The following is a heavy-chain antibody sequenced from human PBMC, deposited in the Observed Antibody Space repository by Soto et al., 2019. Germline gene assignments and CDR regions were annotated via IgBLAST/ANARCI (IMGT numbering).Heavy chain of an antibody. CDR3: AREYGDADYYYGMDV. CDR1: GYTFTGYY. J-gene: IGHJ6*02. D-gene: IGHD2-8*01. V-gene: IGHV1-2*04. Sequence: GASVKVSCKASGYTFTGYYMHWVRQAPGQGLEWMGWINPNSGGTNYAQKFQGWVTMTRDTSISTAYMELSRLRSDDTAVYYCAREYGDADYYYGMDVWGQGTTVTVSS. CDR2: INPNSGGT.